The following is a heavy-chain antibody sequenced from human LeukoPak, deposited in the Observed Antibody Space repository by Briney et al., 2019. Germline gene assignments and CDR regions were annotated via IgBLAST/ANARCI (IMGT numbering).Heavy chain of an antibody. CDR1: GFTFTDYY. J-gene: IGHJ4*02. CDR2: IILNNGAT. D-gene: IGHD1-14*01. CDR3: ATDGGNHNFDY. Sequence: ASVKVSCKASGFTFTDYYLHWVRQAPGHGLEWMGRIILNNGATNYAQKFQGRVTLTRDTSISTAYMELSRQTSDDTAVYYCATDGGNHNFDYWGQGTLVTVSS. V-gene: IGHV1-2*06.